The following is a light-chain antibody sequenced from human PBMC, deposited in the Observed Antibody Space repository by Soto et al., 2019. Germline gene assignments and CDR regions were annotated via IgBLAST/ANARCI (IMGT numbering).Light chain of an antibody. J-gene: IGKJ1*01. CDR1: QSVSSRY. CDR3: QQYDYLVT. Sequence: EIVLTQSPGTLSLSPGDTAALSCRASQSVSSRYLAWYQHKPGRTPRLLIDGASSRAAGIPDRFSGSGSGTDFTLTISRLEPEDLAVYYCQQYDYLVTFGQGTKVDIK. V-gene: IGKV3-20*01. CDR2: GAS.